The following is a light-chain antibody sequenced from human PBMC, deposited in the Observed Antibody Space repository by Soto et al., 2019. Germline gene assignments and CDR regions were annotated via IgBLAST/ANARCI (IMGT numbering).Light chain of an antibody. CDR3: ETWDSNTLV. CDR1: SGHSSYI. V-gene: IGLV4-60*02. J-gene: IGLJ3*02. CDR2: LEGSGSY. Sequence: QLVLTQSSSASASLGSSVKLTCTLSSGHSSYIIAWHQQQPGKAPRYLMKLEGSGSYNKGSGVPDRFSGSSSGADRYLTISILQFEDEADYYCETWDSNTLVFGGGTKVTVL.